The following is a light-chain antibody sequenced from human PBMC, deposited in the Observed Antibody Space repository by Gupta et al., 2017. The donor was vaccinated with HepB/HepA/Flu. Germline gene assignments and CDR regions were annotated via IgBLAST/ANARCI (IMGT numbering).Light chain of an antibody. Sequence: QFVLTPPPSVSAAPGQKVTLSCSGSSSNIGNHYVSWYQQFPGTAPKLLIYENNKRPAGIPDRFSASKSGTAATLGITGLQTGDEADYYCGTGDTNMGEIFGGGTRLTVL. J-gene: IGLJ2*01. V-gene: IGLV1-51*02. CDR2: ENN. CDR1: SSNIGNHY. CDR3: GTGDTNMGEI.